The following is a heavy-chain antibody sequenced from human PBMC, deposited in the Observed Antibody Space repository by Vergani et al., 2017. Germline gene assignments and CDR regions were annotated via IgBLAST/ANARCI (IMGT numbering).Heavy chain of an antibody. CDR1: GGSISSYY. CDR3: ARVDTAMATNAFDI. Sequence: QVQLQESVPGLVKPSETLSLTCTVSGGSISSYYWSWIRQPPGKGLEWIGYIYYSGSTNYNPSLKSRVTISVDTSKNQFSLKLSSVTAADTAVYYCARVDTAMATNAFDIWGQGTMVTVSS. J-gene: IGHJ3*02. CDR2: IYYSGST. V-gene: IGHV4-59*01. D-gene: IGHD5-18*01.